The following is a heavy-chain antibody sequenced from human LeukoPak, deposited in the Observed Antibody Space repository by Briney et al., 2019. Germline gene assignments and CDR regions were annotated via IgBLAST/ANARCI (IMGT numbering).Heavy chain of an antibody. CDR1: GGSFDSGSYY. CDR3: ARFDSPFDP. J-gene: IGHJ5*02. Sequence: PSETLSLTCTVSGGSFDSGSYYWGWIRQPPGKGLEWIGAMYYSVITHYNPTLKSRVTISVDTSKNQYSLRLSSVSAADTAVYYCARFDSPFDPWGQGTLVTVSS. V-gene: IGHV4-39*01. D-gene: IGHD3-3*01. CDR2: MYYSVIT.